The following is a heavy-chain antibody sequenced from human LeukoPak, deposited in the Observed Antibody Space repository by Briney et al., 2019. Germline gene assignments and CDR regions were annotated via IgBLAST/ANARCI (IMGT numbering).Heavy chain of an antibody. D-gene: IGHD6-19*01. V-gene: IGHV1-18*01. CDR3: ARTGYSSGWYEREPFDY. J-gene: IGHJ4*02. Sequence: ASVKVSCKASGYTFTSYGISWVRQAPGQGRAWMGWISAYNGNTNYAQKLQGRVTMTTDTSTSTAYMELRSLRSDDTAVYYCARTGYSSGWYEREPFDYWGQGTLVTVSS. CDR2: ISAYNGNT. CDR1: GYTFTSYG.